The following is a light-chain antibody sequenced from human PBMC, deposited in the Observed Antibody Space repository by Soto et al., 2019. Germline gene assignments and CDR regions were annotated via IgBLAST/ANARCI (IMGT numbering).Light chain of an antibody. CDR2: DAS. Sequence: DIQMTQSPSSLSASVGGRGTITCRASQSISSYLNWYQQKPGKAPKLLIYDASSLESGVPSRFSGSGSGTEFTLTISSLQPDDFATYYCQHYDSWPWRCGQGTKGDIK. CDR1: QSISSY. V-gene: IGKV1-5*01. J-gene: IGKJ1*01. CDR3: QHYDSWPWR.